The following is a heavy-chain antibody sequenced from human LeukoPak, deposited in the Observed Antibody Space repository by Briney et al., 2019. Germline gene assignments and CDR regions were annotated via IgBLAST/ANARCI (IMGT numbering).Heavy chain of an antibody. Sequence: PGGSLRLSCAASGFPFKSHGLTWVRQAPGKGLEWVSSISSSGSDTYYADSVRGRFTISRDSAKSSLYLQMNSLRADDTAVYHCAREARGFSYNYNYYYYLDVWGKGTTVTVSS. V-gene: IGHV3-21*01. CDR3: AREARGFSYNYNYYYYLDV. CDR2: ISSSGSDT. J-gene: IGHJ6*03. CDR1: GFPFKSHG. D-gene: IGHD5-18*01.